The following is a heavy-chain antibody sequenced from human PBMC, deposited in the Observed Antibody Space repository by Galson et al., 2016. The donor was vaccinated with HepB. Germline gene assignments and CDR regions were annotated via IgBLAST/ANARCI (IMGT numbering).Heavy chain of an antibody. Sequence: SMSLSCAASGFPFSSYAMHWVRQSTGTGLDWVSGCGTAGDTFYAGPGEGRFNISRADAENSLYLQMNSLRVGDTAVYYCARGGLGYCTVGGCTPFDPWGQGTLVTVSS. V-gene: IGHV3-13*01. D-gene: IGHD2-8*02. CDR3: ARGGLGYCTVGGCTPFDP. J-gene: IGHJ5*02. CDR1: GFPFSSYA. CDR2: CGTAGDT.